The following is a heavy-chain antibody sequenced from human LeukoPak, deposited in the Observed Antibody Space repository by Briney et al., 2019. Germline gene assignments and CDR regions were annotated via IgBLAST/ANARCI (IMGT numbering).Heavy chain of an antibody. Sequence: ASVKVSCKASGYTFTGYYMHWVRQAPGQGLEWMGWINPNSGGTNYAQKFQGRVTMTRDTSISTAYMELSRLRSDDTAVYYCARDRASAGTGGAYWGQGSLVTVSS. CDR2: INPNSGGT. D-gene: IGHD6-13*01. V-gene: IGHV1-2*02. CDR1: GYTFTGYY. CDR3: ARDRASAGTGGAY. J-gene: IGHJ4*02.